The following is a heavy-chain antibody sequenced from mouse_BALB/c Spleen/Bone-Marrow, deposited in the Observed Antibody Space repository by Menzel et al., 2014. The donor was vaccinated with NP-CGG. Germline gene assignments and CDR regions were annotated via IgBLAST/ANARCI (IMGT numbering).Heavy chain of an antibody. CDR1: GYTFTDTW. Sequence: SGPELAKPGASVKMSCKASGYTFTDTWIHWIKQRPGQGLEWIGYINPSTGYAEYNQNFKDKATLTVDKSSSTAYMQLSSLTSEDSAVYYCARDYWGQGTTLTVSS. V-gene: IGHV1-7*01. CDR3: ARDY. J-gene: IGHJ2*01. CDR2: INPSTGYA.